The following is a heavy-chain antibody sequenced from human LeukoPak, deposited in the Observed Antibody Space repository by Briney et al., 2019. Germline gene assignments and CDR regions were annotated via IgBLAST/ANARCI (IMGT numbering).Heavy chain of an antibody. CDR1: GGSISSGDYY. Sequence: SETLSLTCTVSGGSISSGDYYWSWIRQPPGKGLEWIGYIYYSGSTYYNPSLKSRVTISVDKSKNQFSLKLSSVTAADTAMYYCAGFYYYENWFDPWGQGTLVTVSS. D-gene: IGHD3-22*01. CDR2: IYYSGST. J-gene: IGHJ5*02. V-gene: IGHV4-30-4*01. CDR3: AGFYYYENWFDP.